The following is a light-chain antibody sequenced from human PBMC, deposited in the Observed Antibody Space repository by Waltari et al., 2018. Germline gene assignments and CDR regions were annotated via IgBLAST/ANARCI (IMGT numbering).Light chain of an antibody. J-gene: IGLJ2*01. V-gene: IGLV2-18*02. Sequence: WYQQFPGTAPKRLIYEGTNRPSGVPDRFSGSKSGYTASLAISGLQPEDEADYYCSSYTTSSTVIFGGGTKLTVL. CDR2: EGT. CDR3: SSYTTSSTVI.